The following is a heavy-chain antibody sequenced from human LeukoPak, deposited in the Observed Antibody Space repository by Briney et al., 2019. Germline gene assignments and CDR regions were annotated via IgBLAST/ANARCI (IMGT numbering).Heavy chain of an antibody. CDR1: GGFISSSF. V-gene: IGHV4-59*04. Sequence: SATQSLMCTVSGGFISSSFWSWTRQPTGKGLECIGIIYYSWSTYYNPSLNSPVTISVNTSKNQFSQKVRSVTAADTGVYFCARKTVAGADDCWGQGTLVTVSS. D-gene: IGHD6-13*01. CDR3: ARKTVAGADDC. CDR2: IYYSWST. J-gene: IGHJ4*02.